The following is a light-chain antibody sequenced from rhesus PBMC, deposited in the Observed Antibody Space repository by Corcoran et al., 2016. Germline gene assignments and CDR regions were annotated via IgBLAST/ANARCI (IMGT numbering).Light chain of an antibody. CDR2: SAT. Sequence: DIQMTQSPSSLSASVGDSVTITCRASQSFSSSLAGYQQKPGKAPNPPFYSATRLQSGVPLRFSGSTSGTDFTLTISSLQPEDIASYYCQQYYSNPLTFGGGTKVEIK. V-gene: IGKV1-46*01. CDR1: QSFSSS. J-gene: IGKJ4*01. CDR3: QQYYSNPLT.